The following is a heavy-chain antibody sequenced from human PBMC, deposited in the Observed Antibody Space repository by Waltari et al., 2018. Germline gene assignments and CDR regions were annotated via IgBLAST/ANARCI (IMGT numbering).Heavy chain of an antibody. CDR2: IFSIFGTT. CDR1: GHTFSSSA. V-gene: IGHV1-69*08. J-gene: IGHJ4*02. CDR3: ARSKVYCSRTSCYGRFDY. Sequence: QVQLVQSGAAVNKPGSSVKVSCKASGHTFSSSAISWLRQAPGQGLEWRGRIFSIFGTTNYTKKFQGRVTITADKSRSTAYMELSSQRSEDTAVYYGARSKVYCSRTSCYGRFDYWGQGTLVTVSS. D-gene: IGHD2-2*01.